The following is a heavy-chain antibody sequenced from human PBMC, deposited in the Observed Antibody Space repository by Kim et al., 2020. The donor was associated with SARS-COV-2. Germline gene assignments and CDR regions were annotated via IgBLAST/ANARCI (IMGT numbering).Heavy chain of an antibody. Sequence: RFTISRDDSKNTLYLQMNSLKTEDTAVYYCTTDGVMITFGGVIVPPPFDYWGQGTLVTVSS. J-gene: IGHJ4*02. D-gene: IGHD3-16*02. V-gene: IGHV3-15*01. CDR3: TTDGVMITFGGVIVPPPFDY.